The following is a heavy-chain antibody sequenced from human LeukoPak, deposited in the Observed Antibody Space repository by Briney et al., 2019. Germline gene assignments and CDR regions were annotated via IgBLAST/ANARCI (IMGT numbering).Heavy chain of an antibody. Sequence: ASVKVSCKASGYTFTSYAMNWVRQAPGQGLEWMGWINTNTGNPTYAQGLTGRFVFSLDTSVSTAYLQISSLKAEDTAVYYCAREGLITMVRGVMYYWGQGTLVTVSS. CDR1: GYTFTSYA. CDR3: AREGLITMVRGVMYY. J-gene: IGHJ4*02. CDR2: INTNTGNP. D-gene: IGHD3-10*01. V-gene: IGHV7-4-1*02.